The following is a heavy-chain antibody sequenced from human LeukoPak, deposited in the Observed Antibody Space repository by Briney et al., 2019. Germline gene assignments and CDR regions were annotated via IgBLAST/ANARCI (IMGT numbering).Heavy chain of an antibody. CDR2: IHYSGST. CDR3: ARGVSSGWSSPNFDY. D-gene: IGHD6-19*01. V-gene: IGHV4-59*01. Sequence: KPSESLSLTCIVSSGSISNYYWSWIRQPPGKGLEWIAYIHYSGSTNYNPSLKSGVTMSVDTSKNQFSLKLSSVTAADTAVYYCARGVSSGWSSPNFDYWGQGTLVTVSS. CDR1: SGSISNYY. J-gene: IGHJ4*02.